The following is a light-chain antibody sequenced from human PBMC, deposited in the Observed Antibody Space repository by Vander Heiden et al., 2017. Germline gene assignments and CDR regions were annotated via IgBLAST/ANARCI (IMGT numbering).Light chain of an antibody. J-gene: IGLJ2*01. V-gene: IGLV3-21*02. CDR3: QVWDSSSDHNVV. CDR2: DDS. Sequence: SYVLTQPPSVSVAPGQTARITCGRNNIGSKSVHWYQQKPGQAPVLVVYDDSDRPSGIPERFAGSNSGNTATLTISRVEAGDEADYYCQVWDSSSDHNVVFGGGTKLTVL. CDR1: NIGSKS.